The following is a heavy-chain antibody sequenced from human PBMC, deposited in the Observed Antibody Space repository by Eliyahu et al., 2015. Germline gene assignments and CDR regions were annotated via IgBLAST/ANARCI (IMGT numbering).Heavy chain of an antibody. D-gene: IGHD4-23*01. J-gene: IGHJ4*02. CDR3: ARDHDYSGNYLED. Sequence: QVRLVXSGGGVVQPGRSLXLSCSASGFTFSASAMHWVRQAPGKGLGWVAIIWYDGSNXYYADXVKGRFTISRDNSKNTVSLQXNSLRGEDTAIYYCARDHDYSGNYLEDWGQGTLVAVSS. CDR2: IWYDGSNX. V-gene: IGHV3-33*08. CDR1: GFTFSASA.